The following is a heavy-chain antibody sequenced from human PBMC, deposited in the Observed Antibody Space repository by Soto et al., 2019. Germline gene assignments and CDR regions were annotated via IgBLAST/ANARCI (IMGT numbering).Heavy chain of an antibody. V-gene: IGHV3-72*01. D-gene: IGHD3-22*01. Sequence: GGSLRLSCAASGFGFSTHALTWVRQAPGKGLEWLSSITNTGLTTHYAASVKGRFTTSRDESKNSVYLQMNSLKTEDTAVYYCVRATYFSDSSGYTRCFDYWGQGTLVTVSS. CDR1: GFGFSTHA. CDR2: ITNTGLTT. CDR3: VRATYFSDSSGYTRCFDY. J-gene: IGHJ4*02.